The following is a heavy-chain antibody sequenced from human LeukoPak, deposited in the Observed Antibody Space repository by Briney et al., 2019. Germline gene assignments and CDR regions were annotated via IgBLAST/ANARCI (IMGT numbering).Heavy chain of an antibody. CDR3: ARFVPNGYSGHYGPVASDI. D-gene: IGHD5-12*01. CDR2: IYHSGST. J-gene: IGHJ3*02. CDR1: GGSISSGGYY. V-gene: IGHV4-30-2*03. Sequence: SGTLSLTCTVSGGSISSGGYYWSWIRQPPGKGLEWIGSIYHSGSTYYNPSLKSRVTISVDTSKSQFSLKLSSVTAADTAMYYCARFVPNGYSGHYGPVASDIWGQGTMVIVSS.